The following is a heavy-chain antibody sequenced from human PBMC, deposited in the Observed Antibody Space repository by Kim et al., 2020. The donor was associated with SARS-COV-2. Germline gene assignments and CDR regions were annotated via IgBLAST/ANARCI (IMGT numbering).Heavy chain of an antibody. Sequence: SETLSLTCSVSGGSISSYYWSWIRQPPGSELEWVGYIYYTGSTNYHLSLQSRFTITLAPTNNHFSLKLSTFPTADPTVDSFWRGFPVKTAFDIVAPGT. CDR2: IYYTGST. CDR1: GGSISSYY. V-gene: IGHV4-59*13. D-gene: IGHD3-10*01. J-gene: IGHJ3*02. CDR3: WRGFPVKTAFDI.